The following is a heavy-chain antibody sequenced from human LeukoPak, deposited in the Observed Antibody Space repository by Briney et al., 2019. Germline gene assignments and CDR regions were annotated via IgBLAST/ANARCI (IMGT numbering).Heavy chain of an antibody. D-gene: IGHD1-7*01. CDR1: GFTFNIYG. J-gene: IGHJ5*02. V-gene: IGHV3-30*02. CDR3: ASRGITGTTSYNYFDP. Sequence: GGSLRLSCAASGFTFNIYGMHWVRQAPGKGLEWVAFIRFDGSNKYYADSVKGRFTISRDNSKNTLYLQMNSLRAEDTAVYYCASRGITGTTSYNYFDPWGQGTLVTVSS. CDR2: IRFDGSNK.